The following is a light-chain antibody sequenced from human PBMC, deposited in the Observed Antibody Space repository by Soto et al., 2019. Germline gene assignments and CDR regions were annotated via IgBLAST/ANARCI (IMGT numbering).Light chain of an antibody. V-gene: IGKV1-39*01. CDR2: AAS. J-gene: IGKJ5*01. Sequence: DIQMTQSPSSLSASVGDRVTITCRASQSIDSYLNWYQQKPGKAPKLLIYAASRLQSGVPSRVSGRESGTDFTLTISSLQPEDFATYFCQQSYTSPPTFGQGTRLEIK. CDR3: QQSYTSPPT. CDR1: QSIDSY.